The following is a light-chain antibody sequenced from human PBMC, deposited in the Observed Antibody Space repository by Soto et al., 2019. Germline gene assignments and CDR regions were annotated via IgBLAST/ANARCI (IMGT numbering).Light chain of an antibody. V-gene: IGKV3-20*01. CDR3: QQDGSSPYT. Sequence: EMVLTPSPGTLSLSPGERATLSCRASQSVSSSYWAWYQQKPRQAPRLLIYGASSRATGIPDRFSGSGSGTDFTLTISRLEPEDFAVYYCQQDGSSPYTFGQGTKRDIK. CDR2: GAS. J-gene: IGKJ2*01. CDR1: QSVSSSY.